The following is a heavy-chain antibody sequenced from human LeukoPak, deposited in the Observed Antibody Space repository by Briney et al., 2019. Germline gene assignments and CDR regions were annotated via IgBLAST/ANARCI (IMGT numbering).Heavy chain of an antibody. CDR1: GFTFSSYA. J-gene: IGHJ4*02. CDR3: ARGSYKYYDILTGYYSPSGFDY. V-gene: IGHV3-30-3*01. CDR2: ISYDGSNK. Sequence: GGSLRLSCAASGFTFSSYAMHWVRQAPGKGLEWVAVISYDGSNKYYADSVKGRFTISRDNAKNSLYLQMNGLRAEDTAVYYCARGSYKYYDILTGYYSPSGFDYWGQGTLVTVSS. D-gene: IGHD3-9*01.